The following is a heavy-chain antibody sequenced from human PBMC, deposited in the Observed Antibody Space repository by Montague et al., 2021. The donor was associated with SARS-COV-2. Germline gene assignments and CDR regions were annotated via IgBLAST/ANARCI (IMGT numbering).Heavy chain of an antibody. J-gene: IGHJ4*02. CDR1: GFTFSSYG. CDR3: ARGALWVVVVITAPLNFDY. CDR2: ISSSGGTI. D-gene: IGHD3-22*01. Sequence: SLRLSCAASGFTFSSYGMNWVRQAPGKGLEWVSYISSSGGTIYYADSVKGRFTISRDNAKNSLYLQMNSLRAEDTAVYYCARGALWVVVVITAPLNFDYWGQGTLVTVSS. V-gene: IGHV3-48*03.